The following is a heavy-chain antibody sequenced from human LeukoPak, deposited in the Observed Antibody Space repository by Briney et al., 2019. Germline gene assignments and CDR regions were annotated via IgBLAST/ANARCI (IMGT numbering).Heavy chain of an antibody. D-gene: IGHD2-2*01. J-gene: IGHJ3*02. CDR1: GFTFDDYA. Sequence: GGSLRLSCAASGFTFDDYAMHWVRQAPGKGLEWVSGISWNSGSIGYADSVKGRFTISRDNAKNSLYLQMNSLRAEDMALYYCAKGGKSYCSSTSCYQNAFDIWGQGTMVTVSS. V-gene: IGHV3-9*03. CDR2: ISWNSGSI. CDR3: AKGGKSYCSSTSCYQNAFDI.